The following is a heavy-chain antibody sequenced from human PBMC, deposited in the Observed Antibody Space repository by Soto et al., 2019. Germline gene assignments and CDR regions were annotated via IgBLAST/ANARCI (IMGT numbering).Heavy chain of an antibody. CDR1: GFTFSSYG. Sequence: QPGGSLRLSCAASGFTFSSYGMHWVRQAPGKGLEWVAVISYDGGNKYYADSAKGRFTISRDNSKNTLYLQMNSLRAEDTAVYYCAKVLGYCSSSSCSRDMYYYYGLDVWGQGTTVTVSS. D-gene: IGHD2-2*01. V-gene: IGHV3-30*18. CDR2: ISYDGGNK. CDR3: AKVLGYCSSSSCSRDMYYYYGLDV. J-gene: IGHJ6*02.